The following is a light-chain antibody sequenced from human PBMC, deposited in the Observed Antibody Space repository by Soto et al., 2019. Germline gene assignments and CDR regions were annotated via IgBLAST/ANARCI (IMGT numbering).Light chain of an antibody. CDR1: QSISSW. CDR3: QQYNNYAFT. Sequence: DIQMTQSPSTLSASVGDRVNITCRASQSISSWLAWYLQKAGEAPKLLMYKASTLDSGVPSRFSGSGSGTEFTLTISSLQPEDFATYYCQQYNNYAFTFGPGTKVDFK. J-gene: IGKJ3*01. CDR2: KAS. V-gene: IGKV1-5*03.